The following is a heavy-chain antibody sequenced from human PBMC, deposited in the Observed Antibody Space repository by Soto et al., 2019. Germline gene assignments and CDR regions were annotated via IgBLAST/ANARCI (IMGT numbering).Heavy chain of an antibody. CDR3: AKLAYYHYAMDV. CDR1: GYIFTDCY. V-gene: IGHV1-2*02. J-gene: IGHJ6*02. CDR2: ISPKSGDT. Sequence: ASVKVSCKASGYIFTDCYLLWVRQAPGLGLEWMGWISPKSGDTKYTQNFQGRVTMTRDTSTRAAYMELSSLTSDDTAVYYCAKLAYYHYAMDVWGQGTTVTVSS.